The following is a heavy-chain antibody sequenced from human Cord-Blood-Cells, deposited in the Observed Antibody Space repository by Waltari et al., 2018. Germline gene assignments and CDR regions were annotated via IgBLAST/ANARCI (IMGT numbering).Heavy chain of an antibody. J-gene: IGHJ4*02. CDR1: GGSFSGYY. Sequence: QVQLQQWGAGLLKPSETLSLTCAVYGGSFSGYYWSWIRQPPGKGLEWIGEINHSGSTNDTPSLKSRVTISVDTSKNQFSLKLSSVTAADTAVYDCARFRWFGELLTELYYFDYWGQGTLVTVSS. CDR2: INHSGST. V-gene: IGHV4-34*01. CDR3: ARFRWFGELLTELYYFDY. D-gene: IGHD3-10*01.